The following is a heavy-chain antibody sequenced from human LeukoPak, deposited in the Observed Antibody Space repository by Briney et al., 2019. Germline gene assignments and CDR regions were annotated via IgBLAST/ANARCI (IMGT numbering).Heavy chain of an antibody. Sequence: GGSLRLSCAASGFTFSTYAMSWVRQAPGKGLEWVSTISGSGAGTYYADSVKGRFTIPRDNSKNTLYLQMNSLRAEDTAVYYCAKEQNSKGFFDYWGQGTLVTVSS. CDR1: GFTFSTYA. CDR3: AKEQNSKGFFDY. D-gene: IGHD4-23*01. V-gene: IGHV3-23*01. J-gene: IGHJ4*02. CDR2: ISGSGAGT.